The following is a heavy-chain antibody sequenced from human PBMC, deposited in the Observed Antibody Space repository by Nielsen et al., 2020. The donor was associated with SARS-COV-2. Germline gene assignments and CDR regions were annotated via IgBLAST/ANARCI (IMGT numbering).Heavy chain of an antibody. V-gene: IGHV3-30*03. CDR1: GFTFSSYG. CDR3: ASLLGELSF. CDR2: ISYDGSNK. D-gene: IGHD3-16*02. Sequence: GESLKISCAASGFTFSSYGMHWVRQAPGKGLEWVAVISYDGSNKYYADSVKGRFTISRDNSKNTLYLQMNSLRAEDTAVYYCASLLGELSFWGQGTLVTVSS. J-gene: IGHJ4*02.